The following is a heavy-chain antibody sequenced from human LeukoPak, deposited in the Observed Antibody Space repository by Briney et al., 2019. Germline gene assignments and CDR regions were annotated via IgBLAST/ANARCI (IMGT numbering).Heavy chain of an antibody. J-gene: IGHJ5*02. CDR2: IYYSGST. CDR3: AYVKMVYATRTGWFDP. D-gene: IGHD2-8*01. Sequence: PSETLSLTCTVSGGSISSSSYYWGWIRQPPGKGREWIGSIYYSGSTYYNPSLKSRVTISVDTSKNQFSLKLSSVTAADTAVYYCAYVKMVYATRTGWFDPWGQGTLVTVSS. V-gene: IGHV4-39*01. CDR1: GGSISSSSYY.